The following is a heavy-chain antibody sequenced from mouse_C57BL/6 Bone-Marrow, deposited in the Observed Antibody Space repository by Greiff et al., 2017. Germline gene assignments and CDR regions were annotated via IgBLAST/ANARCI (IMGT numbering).Heavy chain of an antibody. J-gene: IGHJ4*01. D-gene: IGHD2-4*01. CDR3: ARRAYYDYDEAMDY. CDR1: GFTFSSYG. Sequence: EVKLMESGGDLVKPGGSLKLSCAASGFTFSSYGMSWVRQTPDKRLEWVATISSGGSYTYYPDSVKGRFPISRDNAKNTLYLQVSSLKAEDTAMYYCARRAYYDYDEAMDYWGQGTSVTVSS. V-gene: IGHV5-6*02. CDR2: ISSGGSYT.